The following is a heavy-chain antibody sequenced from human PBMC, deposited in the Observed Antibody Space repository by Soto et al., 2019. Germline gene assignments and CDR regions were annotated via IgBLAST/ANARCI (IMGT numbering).Heavy chain of an antibody. CDR3: AREKFSSIAARLSLRDENNWFDP. CDR2: IYYSGST. J-gene: IGHJ5*01. Sequence: SETLSLTCTVSGGSISSYYWSWIRQPPGKGLEMTGYIYYSGSTNYTPSLKSRVTKSVDTSKIQVSLKLSTVTAADTAVYYCAREKFSSIAARLSLRDENNWFDPWGQGTLVTVSS. CDR1: GGSISSYY. V-gene: IGHV4-59*01. D-gene: IGHD6-6*01.